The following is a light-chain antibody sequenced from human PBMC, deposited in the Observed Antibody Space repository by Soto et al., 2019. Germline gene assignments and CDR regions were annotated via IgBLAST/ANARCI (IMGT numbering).Light chain of an antibody. CDR2: EAN. J-gene: IGLJ1*01. Sequence: QSVLTQPASVSGSPGQSITISCTGTSSDVGSYNLVSWYQQHPGKAPKLMIYEANKRPSGVSNRFSGSKSGHTASLTISGLQAEDEADYFCGSYTGSIYVFGNGTKVTVL. CDR1: SSDVGSYNL. V-gene: IGLV2-14*02. CDR3: GSYTGSIYV.